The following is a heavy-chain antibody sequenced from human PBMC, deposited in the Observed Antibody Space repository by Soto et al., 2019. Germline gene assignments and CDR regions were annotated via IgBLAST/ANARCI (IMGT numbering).Heavy chain of an antibody. Sequence: SETLSLTCTVSGGSVSSSSYYWSWIRQPPGKGLEWIGYIYYSGSTNYNPSLKSRVTISVDTSKNQFSLKLSSVTAADTAVYYCARTPDIWGQGTMVTVSS. J-gene: IGHJ3*02. CDR3: ARTPDI. V-gene: IGHV4-61*01. CDR2: IYYSGST. CDR1: GGSVSSSSYY.